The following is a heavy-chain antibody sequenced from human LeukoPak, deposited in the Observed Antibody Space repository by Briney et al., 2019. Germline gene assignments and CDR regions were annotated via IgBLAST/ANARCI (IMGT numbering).Heavy chain of an antibody. V-gene: IGHV4-59*12. D-gene: IGHD3-22*01. CDR3: ARDSSGYYRLDY. J-gene: IGHJ4*02. CDR2: IYYSGST. Sequence: SETLSLTCTVSGGSISSYYWSWIRQPPGKGLEWIGYIYYSGSTYYNPSLKNRVTISVDTSKNQFSLKLSSVTAADTAVYYCARDSSGYYRLDYWGQGTLVTVSS. CDR1: GGSISSYY.